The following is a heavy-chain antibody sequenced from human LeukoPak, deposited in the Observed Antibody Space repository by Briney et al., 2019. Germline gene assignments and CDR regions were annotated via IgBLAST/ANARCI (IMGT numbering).Heavy chain of an antibody. D-gene: IGHD6-19*01. CDR1: GYTFTGYY. V-gene: IGHV1-2*02. J-gene: IGHJ3*02. CDR2: INPNSGGT. CDR3: ARGGSGWFDAFDI. Sequence: GASVKVSCKASGYTFTGYYMHWVRPAPGQGLEWMGWINPNSGGTNYAQKFLGRVTMTRDTSITTAYMELSGLRSDDTAVYYCARGGSGWFDAFDIWGQGTMVTVSS.